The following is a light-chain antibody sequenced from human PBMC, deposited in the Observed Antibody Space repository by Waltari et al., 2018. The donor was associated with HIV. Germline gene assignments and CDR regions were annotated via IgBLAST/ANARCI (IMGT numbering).Light chain of an antibody. CDR2: GAS. CDR1: QSVSNNY. Sequence: EIVLTQSPGTLSLSPGDRVTLSCRASQSVSNNYLAWYQQKPGQAPRLLIYGASNRATGIPDRCSASGSGTDFTLSISRLEPEDFAVYYCQQYGTSLVTFGQGTKLESK. CDR3: QQYGTSLVT. J-gene: IGKJ2*01. V-gene: IGKV3-20*01.